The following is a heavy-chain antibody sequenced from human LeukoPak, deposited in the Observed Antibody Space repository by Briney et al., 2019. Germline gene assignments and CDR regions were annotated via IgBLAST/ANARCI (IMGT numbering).Heavy chain of an antibody. J-gene: IGHJ4*02. CDR2: ISGSGGST. CDR1: GFTFSSYG. V-gene: IGHV3-23*01. CDR3: AKGPYGGNSRSWHY. D-gene: IGHD4-23*01. Sequence: GGSLRLSCAASGFTFSSYGMHWVRQAPGKGLEWVSAISGSGGSTYYADSVKGRFTISRDNSKNTLYLQMNSLRAEDTAVYYCAKGPYGGNSRSWHYWGQGTLVTVSS.